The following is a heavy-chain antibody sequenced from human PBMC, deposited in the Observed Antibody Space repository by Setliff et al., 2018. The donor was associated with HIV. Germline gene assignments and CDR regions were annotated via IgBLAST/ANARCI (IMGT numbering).Heavy chain of an antibody. V-gene: IGHV5-51*01. J-gene: IGHJ4*02. D-gene: IGHD7-27*01. CDR2: IYPSDSKI. CDR3: ARPLGAPNWGPPFDY. Sequence: LGESLKISCQASGYNFATYWIGWVRQVPGEGLEWIAIIYPSDSKIKYNPSFRGQVTVSADQSITTAYLQWTSLKSSDTAMYYCARPLGAPNWGPPFDYWGQGTLVAVSS. CDR1: GYNFATYW.